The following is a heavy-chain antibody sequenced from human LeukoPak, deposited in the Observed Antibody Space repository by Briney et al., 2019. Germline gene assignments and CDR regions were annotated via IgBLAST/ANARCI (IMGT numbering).Heavy chain of an antibody. V-gene: IGHV4-34*01. CDR2: INHSGST. Sequence: SETLSLTSAVYGGSFSGYYWSWIRQPPGKGLEWIGEINHSGSTNYNPSLKSRVTISVDTSKNQFSLKLSSVTAADTAVYYCVRARGYYYYYGMDVWGQGTTVTVSS. J-gene: IGHJ6*02. CDR1: GGSFSGYY. D-gene: IGHD3-10*01. CDR3: VRARGYYYYYGMDV.